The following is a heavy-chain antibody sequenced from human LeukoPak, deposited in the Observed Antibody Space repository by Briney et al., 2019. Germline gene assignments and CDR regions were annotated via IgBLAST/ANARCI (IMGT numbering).Heavy chain of an antibody. CDR2: MNPNSGNT. V-gene: IGHV1-8*01. Sequence: ASVKVSCKASAYTFTSYDINWVRQATGQGLEWMGWMNPNSGNTGYAQRFQGRVTMTRDNSISTAYMELSNLTSEDTAVYFCARVSGFERKDSFSYWGQGTPVTVSS. J-gene: IGHJ4*02. CDR1: AYTFTSYD. D-gene: IGHD5-12*01. CDR3: ARVSGFERKDSFSY.